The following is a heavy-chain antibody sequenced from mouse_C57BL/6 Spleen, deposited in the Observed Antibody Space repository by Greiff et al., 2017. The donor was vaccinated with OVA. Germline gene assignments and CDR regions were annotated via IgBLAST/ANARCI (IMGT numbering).Heavy chain of an antibody. V-gene: IGHV1-81*01. CDR3: ARSLDYGYFDV. Sequence: QVQLQQSGAELARPGASVKLSCKASGYTFTSYGISWVKQRTGQGLEWIGEIYPRSGNTYYNEKFKGKATLTADKSSSTAYMELRSLTSEDSAVYFCARSLDYGYFDVWGTGTTVTVSS. CDR1: GYTFTSYG. J-gene: IGHJ1*03. CDR2: IYPRSGNT.